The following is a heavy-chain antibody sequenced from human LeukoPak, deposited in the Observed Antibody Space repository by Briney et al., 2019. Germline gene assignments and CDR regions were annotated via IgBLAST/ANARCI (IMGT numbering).Heavy chain of an antibody. J-gene: IGHJ4*02. D-gene: IGHD5-12*01. CDR3: ARQRVATWGIDY. CDR1: GFTFSSYS. CDR2: ISSSSSYI. V-gene: IGHV3-21*01. Sequence: PGGSLRLSCAASGFTFSSYSMNWVRQAPGKGLEWVSSISSSSSYIYYADSVKGRFTISRDNAKNSLYLQMSSLRAEDTAVYYCARQRVATWGIDYWGQGTLVTVSS.